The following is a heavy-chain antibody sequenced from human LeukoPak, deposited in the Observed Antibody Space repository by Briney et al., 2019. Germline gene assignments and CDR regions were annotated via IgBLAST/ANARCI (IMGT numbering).Heavy chain of an antibody. J-gene: IGHJ6*03. D-gene: IGHD2-15*01. CDR3: ARDLGYCSGASCYTCYYYMDV. Sequence: GGSLRLSCAASGFTFSSYSMNWVRQAPGKGLEWVSSISSSSSYIYYADSVKGRFTISRDNAKNSLYLQMNSLRAEDTAVYYCARDLGYCSGASCYTCYYYMDVWGKGTTVTVSS. CDR1: GFTFSSYS. V-gene: IGHV3-21*01. CDR2: ISSSSSYI.